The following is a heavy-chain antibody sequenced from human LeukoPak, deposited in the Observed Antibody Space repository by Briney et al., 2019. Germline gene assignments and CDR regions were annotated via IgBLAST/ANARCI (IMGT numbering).Heavy chain of an antibody. CDR2: ISSSGGNT. Sequence: PGGSLRLSCAASGFTFSSYSMSWVRQAPGKGLEWVSSISSSGGNTYYADSVKGRFTISRDNAKNSLYLQMNSLRAEDTAVYYCARDYDFWSGYYKYNWFDPWGQGTLVTVSS. J-gene: IGHJ5*02. CDR3: ARDYDFWSGYYKYNWFDP. V-gene: IGHV3-48*01. CDR1: GFTFSSYS. D-gene: IGHD3-3*01.